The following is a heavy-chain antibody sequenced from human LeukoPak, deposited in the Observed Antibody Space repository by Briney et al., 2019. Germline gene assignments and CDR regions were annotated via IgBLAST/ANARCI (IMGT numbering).Heavy chain of an antibody. CDR1: GFTFSNYA. D-gene: IGHD6-13*01. V-gene: IGHV3-64D*06. CDR3: VKGIAGGPYYFDY. Sequence: GGSLRLSCSASGFTFSNYAMHWVRQAPGKGLEYVSAISSNGSSTYYADSVKGRFTISRDNSKNTLYLQMSSLRVEDTAVFYCVKGIAGGPYYFDYWGQGTLVTVS. CDR2: ISSNGSST. J-gene: IGHJ4*02.